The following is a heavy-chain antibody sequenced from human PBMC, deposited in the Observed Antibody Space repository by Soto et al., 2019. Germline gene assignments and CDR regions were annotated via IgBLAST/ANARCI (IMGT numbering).Heavy chain of an antibody. J-gene: IGHJ4*02. CDR3: ARGGRNIVATIHFDY. D-gene: IGHD5-12*01. V-gene: IGHV4-34*01. Sequence: SETLSLTCAVYGGSFSGYYWSWIRQPPGKGLEWIGEINHSGSTNYNPSLKSRVTISVDTSKNQFSLKLSSVTAADTAVYYCARGGRNIVATIHFDYWGQGTLVTVSS. CDR2: INHSGST. CDR1: GGSFSGYY.